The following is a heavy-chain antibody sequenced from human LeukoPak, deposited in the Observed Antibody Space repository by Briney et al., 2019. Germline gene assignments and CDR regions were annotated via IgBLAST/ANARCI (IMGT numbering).Heavy chain of an antibody. Sequence: GESLKISCKGSGYSFTSYWIGWVRQMPGKGLEWMGIIYPGDSDTRYSPSFQGQVTISADKSISTAYLQWSSLKASDTAMYYCARHGEVDDFWSGYYETSSWFDPWGQGTLVTVSS. CDR2: IYPGDSDT. J-gene: IGHJ5*02. CDR3: ARHGEVDDFWSGYYETSSWFDP. D-gene: IGHD3-3*01. CDR1: GYSFTSYW. V-gene: IGHV5-51*01.